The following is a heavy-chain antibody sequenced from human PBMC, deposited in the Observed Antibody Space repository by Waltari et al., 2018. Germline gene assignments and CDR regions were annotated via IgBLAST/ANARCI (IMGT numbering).Heavy chain of an antibody. V-gene: IGHV4-4*07. D-gene: IGHD3-16*01. CDR3: ARARYDYVWGSYDYMDV. CDR2: IYTSGST. CDR1: GGSISSYY. Sequence: QLQLQESGPGLVKPSETLSLTCTVSGGSISSYYWSWIRQPAGKGLEWIGRIYTSGSTNYNPSLKSRVTMSVDTSKNQFSLKLSSVTAADTAVYYCARARYDYVWGSYDYMDVWGKGTTVTVSS. J-gene: IGHJ6*03.